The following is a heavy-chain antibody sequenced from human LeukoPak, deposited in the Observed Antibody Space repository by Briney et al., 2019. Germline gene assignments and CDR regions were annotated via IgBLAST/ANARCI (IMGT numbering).Heavy chain of an antibody. CDR3: ARGVVVPAAFDY. J-gene: IGHJ4*02. V-gene: IGHV4-39*07. Sequence: SETLSLTCAVSGASISGSNYYWGWIRQPPGKGPEWIGEINHSGSTNYNPSLKSRVTISVDTSKNQFSLKLSSVTAADTAVYYCARGVVVPAAFDYWGQGTLVAVSS. D-gene: IGHD2-2*01. CDR1: GASISGSNYY. CDR2: INHSGST.